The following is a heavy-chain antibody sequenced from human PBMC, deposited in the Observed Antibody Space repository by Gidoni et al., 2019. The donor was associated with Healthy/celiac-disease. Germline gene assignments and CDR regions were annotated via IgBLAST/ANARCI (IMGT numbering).Heavy chain of an antibody. CDR2: ISWNSGSI. CDR1: GFTFDDYA. J-gene: IGHJ3*02. D-gene: IGHD3-10*01. V-gene: IGHV3-9*01. CDR3: AKDLWGGVGPGDAFDI. Sequence: EVQLVESGGGLVQPGRSLRLSCAAPGFTFDDYAMHWVRQAPGKGLEWVSGISWNSGSIGYADSVKGRFTISRDNAKNSLYLQMNSLRAEDTALYHCAKDLWGGVGPGDAFDIWGQGTMVTVSS.